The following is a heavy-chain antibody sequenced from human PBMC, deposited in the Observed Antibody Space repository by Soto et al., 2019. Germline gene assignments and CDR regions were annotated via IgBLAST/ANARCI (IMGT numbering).Heavy chain of an antibody. Sequence: SETLSLTCSASGGSISSSSYFWDWIRQPPGKGLEWIASIHSSGSTNYNPSLKSRVAISVDTSKNQFSLKLSSVTAADTAVYYCARGLDDRDYYYYGMDVWGQGTTVTVSS. CDR2: IHSSGST. J-gene: IGHJ6*02. V-gene: IGHV4-39*07. CDR1: GGSISSSSYF. CDR3: ARGLDDRDYYYYGMDV.